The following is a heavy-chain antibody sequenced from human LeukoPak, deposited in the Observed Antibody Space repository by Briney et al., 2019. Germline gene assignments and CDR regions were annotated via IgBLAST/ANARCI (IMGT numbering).Heavy chain of an antibody. V-gene: IGHV3-7*01. CDR3: ARSARTFDY. J-gene: IGHJ4*02. Sequence: EGSLRLSCAASGFTFSNYWMSWVRQAPGKGLEWVANIKQDGGEAYNVDSVKGRFTISRDNAKNSLSLQMHSLRAEDTAVYYCARSARTFDYWGQGTLVTVSS. CDR2: IKQDGGEA. D-gene: IGHD6-25*01. CDR1: GFTFSNYW.